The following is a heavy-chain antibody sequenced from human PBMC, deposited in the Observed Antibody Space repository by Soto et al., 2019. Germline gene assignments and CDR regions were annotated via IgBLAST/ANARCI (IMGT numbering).Heavy chain of an antibody. CDR3: AREKHPWVAVPVRQLKSTWWFDS. CDR1: GESFSVYY. Sequence: QVQIQQWGAGLLKPSETLSLTCGVYGESFSVYYWSWIRQPPGKGLEWIGEINHSGSTNYNPSLKSRVTISVDTSKNHLSLKLSSVTAADTAVYYCAREKHPWVAVPVRQLKSTWWFDSWGQGTLVTVSS. V-gene: IGHV4-34*01. J-gene: IGHJ5*01. CDR2: INHSGST. D-gene: IGHD6-19*01.